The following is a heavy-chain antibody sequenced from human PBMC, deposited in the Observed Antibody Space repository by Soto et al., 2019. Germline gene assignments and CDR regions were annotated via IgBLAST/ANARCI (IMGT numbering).Heavy chain of an antibody. CDR1: GGSISSGGYY. CDR2: IYYSGST. J-gene: IGHJ2*01. V-gene: IGHV4-31*01. Sequence: QVQLQESGPGLVKPSQTLSLTCTVSGGSISSGGYYWSWIRQHPGKGLEWIGYIYYSGSTYYNPSXXGXVXXSVDTSKNQFSLQLSSVTAADTAVYYCARGRYFDLWGRGTLVTVSS. CDR3: ARGRYFDL.